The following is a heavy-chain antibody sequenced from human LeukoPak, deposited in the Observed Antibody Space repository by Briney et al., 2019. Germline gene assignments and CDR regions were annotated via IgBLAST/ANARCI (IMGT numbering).Heavy chain of an antibody. Sequence: GRSLRLSCAASGFTFSSYSMNWVRQAPGKGLEWVSSISSSSSYIYYADSVKGRFTISRDNARNSLYLQMNSLRAEDTAVYYCARAIMVRGVITNYFDYWGQGTLVTVSS. CDR1: GFTFSSYS. D-gene: IGHD3-10*01. J-gene: IGHJ4*02. CDR3: ARAIMVRGVITNYFDY. CDR2: ISSSSSYI. V-gene: IGHV3-21*01.